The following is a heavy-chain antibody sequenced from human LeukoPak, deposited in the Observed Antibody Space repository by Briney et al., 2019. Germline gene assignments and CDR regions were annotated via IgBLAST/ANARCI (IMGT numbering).Heavy chain of an antibody. Sequence: GGSLRLSCADSGFSFSVFWMHWVRQVPGKGLVWVSRIRSDGSTTDYADSVKGRFTISRDNAKNSLYLQMSSLRAEDTAVYYCARGKSDIDFWGQGTLVTVSS. CDR2: IRSDGSTT. CDR3: ARGKSDIDF. D-gene: IGHD2-21*02. V-gene: IGHV3-74*01. J-gene: IGHJ4*02. CDR1: GFSFSVFW.